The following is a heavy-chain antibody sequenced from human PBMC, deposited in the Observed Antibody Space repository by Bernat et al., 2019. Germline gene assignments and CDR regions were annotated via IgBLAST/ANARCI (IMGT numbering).Heavy chain of an antibody. J-gene: IGHJ3*02. CDR1: GYSFTSYW. CDR2: IYPCDSDT. V-gene: IGHV5-51*01. D-gene: IGHD6-19*01. CDR3: AGRGSSGWDDAFDI. Sequence: EVQLVQSGAEVKKPGESLKISCKGSGYSFTSYWIGGVRQMPGKGLEWMGIIYPCDSDTTYSPSFHGHVTITADKSLSTAYLQWSSLKAADNTMYYCAGRGSSGWDDAFDIWGQGTMVTVSS.